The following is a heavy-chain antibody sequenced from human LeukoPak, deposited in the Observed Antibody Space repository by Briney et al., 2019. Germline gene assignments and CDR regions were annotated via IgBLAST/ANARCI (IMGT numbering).Heavy chain of an antibody. V-gene: IGHV3-15*01. CDR1: GFTFTNAW. D-gene: IGHD3-10*01. J-gene: IGHJ5*01. CDR3: TTDLGLTMIRGVIVS. Sequence: GGSLRLSCAASGFTFTNAWMNWVRQAPGKGLAWVGRIKSKGDGETTDYAAPVKGRFTMSRDDSKATVYLQMNYLEAGDTAVYYCTTDLGLTMIRGVIVSWGQGALVTVSS. CDR2: IKSKGDGETT.